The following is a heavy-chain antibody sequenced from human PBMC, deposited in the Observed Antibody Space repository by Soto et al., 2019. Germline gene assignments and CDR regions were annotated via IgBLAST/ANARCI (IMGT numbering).Heavy chain of an antibody. CDR2: ISGSGGST. J-gene: IGHJ4*02. D-gene: IGHD6-19*01. CDR1: GFTFNSYA. CDR3: AKALEQWLVLDY. Sequence: EVQLLESGGGLVQPGGSLRLSCAASGFTFNSYAMSWVRQAPGKGLEWVSAISGSGGSTYYADSVKGRFTISRDNSKNTLYLQMNRLRAEDTAVYYCAKALEQWLVLDYWGQGALVTVSS. V-gene: IGHV3-23*01.